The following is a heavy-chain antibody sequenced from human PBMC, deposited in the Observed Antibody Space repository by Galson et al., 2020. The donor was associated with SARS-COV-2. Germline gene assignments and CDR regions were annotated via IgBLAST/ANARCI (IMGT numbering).Heavy chain of an antibody. Sequence: GESLKISCAASGFTFDDYAMHWVRQAPGKGLEWVSLISWDGGSTYYADSVKGRFTISRDNSKNSLYLQMNSLRAEDTALYYCAKGDDSSGKNWFDPWGQGTLVTVSS. CDR3: AKGDDSSGKNWFDP. D-gene: IGHD3-22*01. CDR2: ISWDGGST. CDR1: GFTFDDYA. J-gene: IGHJ5*02. V-gene: IGHV3-43D*03.